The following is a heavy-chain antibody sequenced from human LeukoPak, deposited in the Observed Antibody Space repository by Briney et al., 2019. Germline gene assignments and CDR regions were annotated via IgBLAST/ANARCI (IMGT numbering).Heavy chain of an antibody. CDR1: GFTFSSYG. Sequence: GGTLRLSCAASGFTFSSYGMSWVRQAPGKGLEWVSAISSGGNTYYADSVKGRFTISRDNSKNSLYLQMNSLRAEDTAVYYCAKERGGEFDYWGQGTLVTVSS. CDR3: AKERGGEFDY. V-gene: IGHV3-23*01. CDR2: ISSGGNT. J-gene: IGHJ4*02. D-gene: IGHD2-21*01.